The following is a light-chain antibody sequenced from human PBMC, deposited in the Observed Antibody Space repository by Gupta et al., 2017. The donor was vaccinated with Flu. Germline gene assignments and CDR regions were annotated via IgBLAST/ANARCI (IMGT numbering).Light chain of an antibody. Sequence: QSALTHPPSASGAPGHRVIISCTGSSSDIGAGHDVHWYQQLPGAAPKLLIYGNSNRPSGVPDRFSVSKSGTSASLAITGLQAEDEADYYCQSYDIGLNGPYVFGTGTKVTVL. J-gene: IGLJ1*01. CDR2: GNS. CDR3: QSYDIGLNGPYV. V-gene: IGLV1-40*01. CDR1: SSDIGAGHD.